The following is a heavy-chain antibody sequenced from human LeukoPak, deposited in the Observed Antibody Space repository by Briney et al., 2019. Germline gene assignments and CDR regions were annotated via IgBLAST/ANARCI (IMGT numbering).Heavy chain of an antibody. CDR1: GDSISSYF. V-gene: IGHV4-59*01. J-gene: IGHJ4*02. Sequence: PSETLSLTCTVSGDSISSYFWSWIRQPPGKGLEWIAYIYNSGSTNYNPSLRRRVTISVDTSKNQFSLRLSSVTAADTAVYYCAREVRVSGYFEYWGQGTLVTVSS. CDR3: AREVRVSGYFEY. D-gene: IGHD1-26*01. CDR2: IYNSGST.